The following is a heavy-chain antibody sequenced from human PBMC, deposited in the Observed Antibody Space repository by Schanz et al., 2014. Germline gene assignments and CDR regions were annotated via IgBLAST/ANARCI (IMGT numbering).Heavy chain of an antibody. CDR3: ARDLPRTFLFDY. V-gene: IGHV3-21*05. CDR2: ISDSGTYI. CDR1: GFTFSSYG. Sequence: VQLVESGGGVVQPGRSLRLSCAASGFTFSSYGMHWVRQAPGKGLEWLSYISDSGTYISYADSLKGRFTISRDNAKNSLYLLMNSLRAEDTAVCYCARDLPRTFLFDYWGQGTLVTVSS. J-gene: IGHJ4*02.